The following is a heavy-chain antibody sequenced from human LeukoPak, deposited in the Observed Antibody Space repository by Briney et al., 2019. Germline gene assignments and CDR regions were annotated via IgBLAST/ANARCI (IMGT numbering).Heavy chain of an antibody. J-gene: IGHJ4*02. CDR2: ISYNGVIK. CDR3: ARAKDGTNILDY. D-gene: IGHD5-24*01. Sequence: GGSLRLSCAASGFTFSDFAIHWVRQAPGKGLEWVTFISYNGVIKYYADSVKGRFTISRDNSKNTLYLQMDTLRAEDTAVYYCARAKDGTNILDYWGQGTLVTVSS. CDR1: GFTFSDFA. V-gene: IGHV3-30-3*01.